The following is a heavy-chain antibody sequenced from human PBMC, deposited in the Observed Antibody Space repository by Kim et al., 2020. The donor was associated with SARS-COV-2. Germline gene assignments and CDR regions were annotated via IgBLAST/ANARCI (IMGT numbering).Heavy chain of an antibody. Sequence: GGSLRLSCAASGFTFSSYGMHWVRQAPGKGLEWVAVIWYDGSNKYYADSVKGRFTISRDNSKNTLYLQMNSLRAEDTAVYYCAKLNGVSSYFDYWGQGTLVTVSS. CDR2: IWYDGSNK. V-gene: IGHV3-33*06. J-gene: IGHJ4*02. CDR3: AKLNGVSSYFDY. CDR1: GFTFSSYG. D-gene: IGHD2-8*01.